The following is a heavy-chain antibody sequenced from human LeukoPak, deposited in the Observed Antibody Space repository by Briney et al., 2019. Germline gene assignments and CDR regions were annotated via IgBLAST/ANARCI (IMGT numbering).Heavy chain of an antibody. CDR1: GGSISSYY. Sequence: SETLSLTCTVSGGSISSYYWTWIRQPAGKGLEWIGRIYASGSTNYNPSLKSRVTMSVDTSKNQFSLKLTSVTAADTAVYYCAREYSSSSGRNAFDIWGQGTLVTVSS. J-gene: IGHJ3*02. CDR2: IYASGST. V-gene: IGHV4-4*07. CDR3: AREYSSSSGRNAFDI. D-gene: IGHD6-6*01.